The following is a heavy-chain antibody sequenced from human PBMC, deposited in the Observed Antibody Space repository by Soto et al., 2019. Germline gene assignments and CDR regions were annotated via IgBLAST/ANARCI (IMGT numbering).Heavy chain of an antibody. V-gene: IGHV1-18*01. J-gene: IGHJ4*02. CDR2: ISAHNGNT. CDR1: CYTFTSYG. Sequence: GSVEGAFHGSCYTFTSYGIILVRQAPGQGLEWMGWISAHNGNTNYAQKRQGRVTMTTDTSTSTAYMELRSLRSDDTAVYYCERVGVYYDSSGYPYWGQGTLVTVSS. D-gene: IGHD3-22*01. CDR3: ERVGVYYDSSGYPY.